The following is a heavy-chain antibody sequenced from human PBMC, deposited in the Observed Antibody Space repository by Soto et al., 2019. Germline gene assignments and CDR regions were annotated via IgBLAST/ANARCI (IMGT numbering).Heavy chain of an antibody. Sequence: PGGSLRLSCAASGFTFSTYDMSWVRQAPGKGLEWVSGISGSGGSTYYADSVKGRFIISRDKSKNTLYLQMNSLRAEDTAVYYCAKKFYDSSGYYSLQHWGRGTLVTVSS. D-gene: IGHD3-22*01. CDR1: GFTFSTYD. J-gene: IGHJ1*01. CDR3: AKKFYDSSGYYSLQH. CDR2: ISGSGGST. V-gene: IGHV3-23*01.